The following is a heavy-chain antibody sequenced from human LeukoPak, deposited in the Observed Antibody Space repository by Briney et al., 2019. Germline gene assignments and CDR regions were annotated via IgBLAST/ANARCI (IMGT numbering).Heavy chain of an antibody. CDR2: IYYSGST. J-gene: IGHJ4*02. V-gene: IGHV4-39*07. CDR3: ARYGSGSFPIDY. D-gene: IGHD3-10*01. Sequence: PSETLSLTCTVSGGSISSSSYYWGWIRQPPGKGLEWIGSIYYSGSTYYNPSLKSRVTISVDTSKNQFSLKLSSVTAADTAVYYCARYGSGSFPIDYWGQGTLVTVSS. CDR1: GGSISSSSYY.